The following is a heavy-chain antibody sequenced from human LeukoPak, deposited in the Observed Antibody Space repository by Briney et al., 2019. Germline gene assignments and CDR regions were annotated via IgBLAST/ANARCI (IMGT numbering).Heavy chain of an antibody. V-gene: IGHV3-30*04. J-gene: IGHJ4*02. D-gene: IGHD6-13*01. CDR3: ARDRGSSTPYYFDY. Sequence: GRSLRLSCAASVFTLSSYPMHWVRQAPGKGLEWVAVISYDGSNKYYADSVKGRFTISRDNSKNTLYLQMNSLRAEDTAVYYCARDRGSSTPYYFDYWGQGTLVTVSS. CDR2: ISYDGSNK. CDR1: VFTLSSYP.